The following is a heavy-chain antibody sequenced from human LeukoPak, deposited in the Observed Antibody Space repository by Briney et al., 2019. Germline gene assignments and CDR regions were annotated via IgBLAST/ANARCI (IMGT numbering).Heavy chain of an antibody. V-gene: IGHV1-18*01. CDR3: ARGPCSSTSCHESYYYYMDV. D-gene: IGHD2-2*01. CDR1: GYTFTSYG. J-gene: IGHJ6*03. Sequence: ASVKVSCKASGYTFTSYGISWVRQAPGQGLEWMGWISAYNGNTNYAQKLQGRVTMTTDTSTSTAYMELRSLRSDDTAVYYCARGPCSSTSCHESYYYYMDVWGKGTTVTVSS. CDR2: ISAYNGNT.